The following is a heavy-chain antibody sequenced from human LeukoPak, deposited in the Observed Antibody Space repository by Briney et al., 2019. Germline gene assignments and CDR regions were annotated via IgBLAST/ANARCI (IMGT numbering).Heavy chain of an antibody. CDR2: IYYSGST. V-gene: IGHV4-59*08. D-gene: IGHD1-26*01. CDR1: GGSISSYY. CDR3: ARGPRVGATCAFDI. Sequence: SETLSLTCTVSGGSISSYYWSWIRQPPGKGLEWIGYIYYSGSTNYNPSLKSRVTISVDTSKNQFSLKLSSVTAADTAVYYCARGPRVGATCAFDIWGQGTMVTVSS. J-gene: IGHJ3*02.